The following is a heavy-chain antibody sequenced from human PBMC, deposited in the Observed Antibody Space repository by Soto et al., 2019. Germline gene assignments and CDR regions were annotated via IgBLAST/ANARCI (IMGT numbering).Heavy chain of an antibody. Sequence: GGSLRLSCAASGFTFSSYAMSWVRQAPGKGLEWVSAISGSGGSTYYADSVKGRFTISRDNSKNTLYLQMNSLRAEDTAVYYCAKEYCTNGVCYYLGLDYWGQGTLVTVSS. CDR1: GFTFSSYA. V-gene: IGHV3-23*01. D-gene: IGHD2-8*01. CDR3: AKEYCTNGVCYYLGLDY. CDR2: ISGSGGST. J-gene: IGHJ4*02.